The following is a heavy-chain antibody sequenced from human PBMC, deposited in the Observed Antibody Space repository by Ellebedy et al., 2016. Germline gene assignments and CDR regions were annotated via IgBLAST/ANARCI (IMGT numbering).Heavy chain of an antibody. CDR1: GFTFSNHY. Sequence: ASVKVSCKATGFTFSNHYIHWVRQAPGLGLEWMGQSNPTGDTTRYPQRFHGKVAIIRDTSTSTVYMDLSSLRPEDTAVYYCARDSGDYGPDYWGQGTLVTVSS. D-gene: IGHD4-17*01. V-gene: IGHV1-46*01. CDR2: SNPTGDTT. J-gene: IGHJ4*02. CDR3: ARDSGDYGPDY.